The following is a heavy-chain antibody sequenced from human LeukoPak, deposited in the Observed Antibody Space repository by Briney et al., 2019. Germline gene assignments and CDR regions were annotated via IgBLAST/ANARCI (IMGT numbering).Heavy chain of an antibody. J-gene: IGHJ3*02. CDR1: GYTFTSYF. V-gene: IGHV1-69*02. D-gene: IGHD3-22*01. CDR2: IIPILGIA. Sequence: SVKVSCKASGYTFTSYFIHWVRQAPGQGLEWMGRIIPILGIANYAQKFQGRVTITADKSTSTAYMELSSLRSEDTAVYYCARPWRDYYDSSGYDAFDIWGQGTMVTVSS. CDR3: ARPWRDYYDSSGYDAFDI.